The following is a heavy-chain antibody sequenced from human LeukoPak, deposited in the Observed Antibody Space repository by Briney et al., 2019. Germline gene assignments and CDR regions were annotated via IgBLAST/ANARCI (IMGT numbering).Heavy chain of an antibody. CDR1: GFTFSNYG. V-gene: IGHV3-21*06. D-gene: IGHD3-10*01. CDR3: ARGQSITLLRGVAMSDGFDI. J-gene: IGHJ3*02. CDR2: TDTSGRYV. Sequence: PGGSLRLSCAASGFTFSNYGMNWVRQAPGRGLEWVSFTDTSGRYVYYGDSVKGRFTISRDNAKNLLFLQMNGLRAEDTALYYCARGQSITLLRGVAMSDGFDIWGQGAMVAVSS.